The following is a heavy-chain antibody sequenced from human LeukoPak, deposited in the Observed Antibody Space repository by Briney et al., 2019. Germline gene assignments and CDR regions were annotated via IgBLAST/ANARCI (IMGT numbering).Heavy chain of an antibody. J-gene: IGHJ4*02. D-gene: IGHD5-24*01. Sequence: GGSLRLSCAASGFTVSSNYMSWVRQAPGKGLEWVSGIRADAVTTYYADSVKGRFIISRDNSKNTVYLQMNSLSAEDAAVYYCVKDDGWVQYANWGQGTLVTVSS. V-gene: IGHV3-23*01. CDR2: IRADAVTT. CDR1: GFTVSSNY. CDR3: VKDDGWVQYAN.